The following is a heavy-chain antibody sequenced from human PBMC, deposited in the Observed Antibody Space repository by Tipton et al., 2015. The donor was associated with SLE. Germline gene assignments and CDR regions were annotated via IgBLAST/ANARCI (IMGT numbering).Heavy chain of an antibody. D-gene: IGHD6-19*01. J-gene: IGHJ2*01. Sequence: TLSLTCTVSGGSISSHYWSWIRQPPGKGLEWIGYIYYSGSTNYNPSLKSRVTISVDTSKNQFSLKLSSVTAADTAVYYCARDTPGYSSGRWYFDLWGRGTLVPVSS. CDR2: IYYSGST. V-gene: IGHV4-59*11. CDR3: ARDTPGYSSGRWYFDL. CDR1: GGSISSHY.